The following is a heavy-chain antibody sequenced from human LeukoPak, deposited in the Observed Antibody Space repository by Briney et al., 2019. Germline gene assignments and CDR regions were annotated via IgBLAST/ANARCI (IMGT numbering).Heavy chain of an antibody. CDR2: ISGSSSTI. D-gene: IGHD6-19*01. CDR1: GFTFSTYS. CDR3: ARESGWSLDY. J-gene: IGHJ4*02. V-gene: IGHV3-48*02. Sequence: PGGSLRLSCADSGFTFSTYSMNWVRQAPGKGLEWVSYISGSSSTIYYADSVKGRFTISRDNAKNSLYLQMNSLRDEDTAVYYCARESGWSLDYWGQGTLVTVSS.